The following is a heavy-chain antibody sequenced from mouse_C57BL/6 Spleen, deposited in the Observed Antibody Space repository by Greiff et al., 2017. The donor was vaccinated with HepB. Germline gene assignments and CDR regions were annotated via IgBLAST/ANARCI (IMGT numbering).Heavy chain of an antibody. V-gene: IGHV1-55*01. CDR1: GYTFTSYW. CDR3: ARGYYYYVYYAMDY. J-gene: IGHJ4*01. Sequence: VQLQQPGAELVKPGASVKMSCKASGYTFTSYWITWVKQRPGQGLEWIGDIYPDSGSTNYNEKFKSKATLTVDTSSSTAYMQLSSLTSEDAAVYYCARGYYYYVYYAMDYWGQGTSVTVSS. CDR2: IYPDSGST. D-gene: IGHD1-1*01.